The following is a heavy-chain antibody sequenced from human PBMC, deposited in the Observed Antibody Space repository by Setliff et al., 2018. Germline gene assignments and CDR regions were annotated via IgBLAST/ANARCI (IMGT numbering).Heavy chain of an antibody. CDR2: INPGGGST. CDR1: GDTFNTYT. D-gene: IGHD6-13*01. J-gene: IGHJ4*02. V-gene: IGHV1-46*02. CDR3: ARAGDAAAGRKGVFEY. Sequence: ASVKVSCKASGDTFNTYTLSWVRQAPGQGPAWMGTINPGGGSTSYAERFQDRITLTRNTSTSTIYMEMSSLTSEDTATYYCARAGDAAAGRKGVFEYWGQGSLVTVSS.